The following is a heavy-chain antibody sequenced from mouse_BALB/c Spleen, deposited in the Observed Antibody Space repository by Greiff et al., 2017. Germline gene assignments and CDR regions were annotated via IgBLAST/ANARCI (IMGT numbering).Heavy chain of an antibody. J-gene: IGHJ4*01. D-gene: IGHD2-10*01. CDR2: ISSGGST. Sequence: EVMLVESGGGLVKPGGSLKLSCAASGFTFSSYAMYWVRQTPEKRLEWVASISSGGSTYYPDSVKCRFTITRDNARNILYLQMSSLRSEDTAMYYYARAYYCNYEMDYWGQGTSVTVSS. CDR3: ARAYYCNYEMDY. V-gene: IGHV5-6-5*01. CDR1: GFTFSSYA.